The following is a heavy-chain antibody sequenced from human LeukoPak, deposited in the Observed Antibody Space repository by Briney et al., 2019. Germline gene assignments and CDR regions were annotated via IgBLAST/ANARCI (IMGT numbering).Heavy chain of an antibody. D-gene: IGHD6-13*01. J-gene: IGHJ3*02. Sequence: TGGSLRLSCAASGFTFSSYEMNWVRQAPGKGLEWVSSISSSSSYIYYADSVKGRFTISRDNAKNSLYLQMNSLRAEDTAVYYCARASSGSWNAFDIWGQGTMVTVSS. CDR2: ISSSSSYI. CDR1: GFTFSSYE. V-gene: IGHV3-21*01. CDR3: ARASSGSWNAFDI.